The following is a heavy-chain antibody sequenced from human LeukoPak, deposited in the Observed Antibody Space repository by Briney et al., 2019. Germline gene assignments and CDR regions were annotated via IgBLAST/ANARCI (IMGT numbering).Heavy chain of an antibody. CDR3: ARGSNTVTIDY. CDR2: VYSGGRT. Sequence: GGSLRLSCAASGFTVSSKYMSWVRQAPGKGLEWVSVVYSGGRTYYADSVKGRFIISRDNPKNTLYLQMNSLRAEDTAVYYCARGSNTVTIDYWGQGTLVTVSS. D-gene: IGHD4-17*01. J-gene: IGHJ4*02. V-gene: IGHV3-66*01. CDR1: GFTVSSKY.